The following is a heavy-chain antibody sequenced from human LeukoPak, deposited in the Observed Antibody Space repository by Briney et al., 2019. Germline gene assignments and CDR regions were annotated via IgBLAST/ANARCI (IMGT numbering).Heavy chain of an antibody. V-gene: IGHV2-5*02. CDR2: IYWDDGK. Sequence: SGPTLMNPTRTLTLTCTFSGFSLRTSGVGGGWIRQPPGKALEWLSLIYWDDGKRYSPSLKSKLTITKDTSKTQVVLTMTNMDPVDTATYYCAHTRREGFDTDNWFDPWGQGTLVTVSS. D-gene: IGHD3-9*01. CDR3: AHTRREGFDTDNWFDP. CDR1: GFSLRTSGVG. J-gene: IGHJ5*02.